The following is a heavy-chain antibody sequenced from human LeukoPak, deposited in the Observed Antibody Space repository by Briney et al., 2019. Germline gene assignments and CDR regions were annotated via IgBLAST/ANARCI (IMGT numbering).Heavy chain of an antibody. J-gene: IGHJ6*03. Sequence: SETLSLTCTVSGGSISSGSYYWSWIRQPAGKGLEWIGRIYTSGSTNYNPSLKNRVTISVDTSKNQFSLKLSSVTAADTAAYYCAGTTVSYYYYYMDVWGKGTTVTVSS. CDR1: GGSISSGSYY. D-gene: IGHD4-17*01. CDR2: IYTSGST. CDR3: AGTTVSYYYYYMDV. V-gene: IGHV4-61*02.